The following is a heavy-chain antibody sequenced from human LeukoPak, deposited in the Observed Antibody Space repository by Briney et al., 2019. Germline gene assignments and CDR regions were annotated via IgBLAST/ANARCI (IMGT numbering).Heavy chain of an antibody. D-gene: IGHD3-22*01. CDR2: IYSGGST. CDR1: GFTVSSNY. J-gene: IGHJ4*02. CDR3: ARETHYDSSGYYYFDY. V-gene: IGHV3-66*02. Sequence: GGSLRLSCAASGFTVSSNYMSWVRQAPGKGLEWVSVIYSGGSTYYADSVKGRFTISRDNSKNTLYLQMNSLRAEETAVYYCARETHYDSSGYYYFDYWGQGTLVTVSS.